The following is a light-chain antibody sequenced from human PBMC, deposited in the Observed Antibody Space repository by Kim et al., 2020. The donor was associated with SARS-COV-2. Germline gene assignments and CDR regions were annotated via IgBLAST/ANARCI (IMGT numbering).Light chain of an antibody. V-gene: IGKV3-20*01. CDR2: GTS. CDR1: QTVNSNY. J-gene: IGKJ1*01. Sequence: EIALTQSPGTLSLSPGARATLSCRASQTVNSNYLNWYQQKPGQAPRLLIFGTSRRATDIPDRFNGSGSGTDFTLTINRLEPDDFAVYHCQQSGKSPQTFGQGTKVDIK. CDR3: QQSGKSPQT.